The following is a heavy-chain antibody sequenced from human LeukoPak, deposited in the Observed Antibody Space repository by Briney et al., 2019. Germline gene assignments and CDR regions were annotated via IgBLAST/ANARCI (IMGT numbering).Heavy chain of an antibody. D-gene: IGHD4-17*01. CDR1: GFTFSSYE. CDR2: ISTSGSSI. J-gene: IGHJ6*03. Sequence: PGGSLRLSCAASGFTFSSYEMNWVRQAPGKGLEWLSHISTSGSSIHYADSVKGRFTISRDNAKNSLYLQMNSLRVEDTAVYYCARDATTELGTVYMDVWGKGTTVTISS. V-gene: IGHV3-48*03. CDR3: ARDATTELGTVYMDV.